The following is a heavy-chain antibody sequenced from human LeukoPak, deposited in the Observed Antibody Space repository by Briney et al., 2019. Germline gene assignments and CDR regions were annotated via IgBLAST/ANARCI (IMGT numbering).Heavy chain of an antibody. V-gene: IGHV3-23*01. CDR1: GFTFSSYP. D-gene: IGHD3-22*01. CDR2: ISGSGRLT. CDR3: AVRSRKTMIVIG. Sequence: GGSLRLSCAASGFTFSSYPISWVRQAPGKGLEWVSAISGSGRLTYYAESVKGRFTISRDNSNIMIYLHMNSLRVEDTAIYYCAVRSRKTMIVIGWGQGTLVTVSS. J-gene: IGHJ4*02.